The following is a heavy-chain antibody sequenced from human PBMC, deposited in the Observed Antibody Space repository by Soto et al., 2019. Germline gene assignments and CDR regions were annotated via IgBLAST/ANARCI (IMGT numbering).Heavy chain of an antibody. D-gene: IGHD3-10*01. CDR1: GFTFSSYA. J-gene: IGHJ3*02. V-gene: IGHV3-23*01. CDR3: AKDRPPRRRFGELLVAAFDI. Sequence: GGSLRLSCAASGFTFSSYAMSWVRQAPGKGLEWVSAISGSGGSTYYADSVKGRFTISRDNSKNTLYLQMNSLRAEDTAVYYCAKDRPPRRRFGELLVAAFDIWGQGTMVTVSS. CDR2: ISGSGGST.